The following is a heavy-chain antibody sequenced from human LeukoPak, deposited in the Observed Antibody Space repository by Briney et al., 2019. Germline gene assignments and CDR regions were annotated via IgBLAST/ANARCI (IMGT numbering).Heavy chain of an antibody. V-gene: IGHV4-31*03. CDR1: GGSISSGGYY. CDR3: ARRRGYSYDNWYFDL. J-gene: IGHJ2*01. Sequence: SQTLSLTCTVSGGSISSGGYYWSWIRQHPGKGLEWIGYIYYSGSTNYNPSLKSRVTISVDTSKNQFSLKLSSVTAADTAVYYCARRRGYSYDNWYFDLWGRGTLVTVSS. CDR2: IYYSGST. D-gene: IGHD5-18*01.